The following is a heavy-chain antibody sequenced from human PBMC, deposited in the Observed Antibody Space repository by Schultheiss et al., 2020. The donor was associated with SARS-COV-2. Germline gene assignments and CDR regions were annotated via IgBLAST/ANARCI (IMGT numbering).Heavy chain of an antibody. V-gene: IGHV2-5*01. CDR2: IYWNDDK. CDR1: GFSLSSGGVG. Sequence: SGPTLVKPTQTLTLTCIFSGFSLSSGGVGVGWIRQPPGKALEWLAHIYWNDDKRYSTSLKSRLTISKDTSKSQVVLTMTNMDPVDTATYYCAHRRFSGDIDAFDIWGQGTMVTVSS. D-gene: IGHD4-17*01. J-gene: IGHJ3*02. CDR3: AHRRFSGDIDAFDI.